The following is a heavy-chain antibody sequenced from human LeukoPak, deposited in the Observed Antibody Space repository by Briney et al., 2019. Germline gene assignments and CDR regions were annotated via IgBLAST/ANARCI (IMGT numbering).Heavy chain of an antibody. J-gene: IGHJ6*04. V-gene: IGHV4-34*01. Sequence: SETLSLTCAVYGGSFSCYYWSWIRQPPGKGLEWIGEIDHSGSTNYNPSLKSRVTISVDTSKNQFSLKLSSVTAADTAVYYCARLSITMVRGVIGYYYYYGMDVWGKGTTITVSS. D-gene: IGHD3-10*01. CDR1: GGSFSCYY. CDR2: IDHSGST. CDR3: ARLSITMVRGVIGYYYYYGMDV.